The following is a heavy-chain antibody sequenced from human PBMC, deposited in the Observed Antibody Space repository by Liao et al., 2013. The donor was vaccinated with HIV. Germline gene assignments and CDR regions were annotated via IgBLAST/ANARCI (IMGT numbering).Heavy chain of an antibody. CDR1: GGSISSYF. D-gene: IGHD3-3*01. V-gene: IGHV4-4*07. CDR3: ARVDDFWSGFYPY. CDR2: IYTSGST. J-gene: IGHJ4*02. Sequence: QVQLQESGPGLVKPSETLSLTCTVSGGSISSYFWSWIRQPAGKGLEWIGRIYTSGSTNYNPSLKSRVTISVNTSKNQLSLKLTSVTAADTAVYYCARVDDFWSGFYPYWGQGTRVTVSS.